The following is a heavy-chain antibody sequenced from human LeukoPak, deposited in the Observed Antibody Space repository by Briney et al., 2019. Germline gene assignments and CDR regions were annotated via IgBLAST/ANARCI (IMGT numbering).Heavy chain of an antibody. CDR3: AKATPLRIVVVVAVEAYYFDY. V-gene: IGHV3-30-3*01. CDR1: GFTFSSYA. J-gene: IGHJ4*02. CDR2: ISYDGSNK. D-gene: IGHD2-15*01. Sequence: GGSLRLSCAASGFTFSSYAMHWVRQAPGKGLEWVAVISYDGSNKYYADSVKGRFTISRDNSKNTLYLQMNSLRAEDTAVYYCAKATPLRIVVVVAVEAYYFDYWGQGTLVTVSS.